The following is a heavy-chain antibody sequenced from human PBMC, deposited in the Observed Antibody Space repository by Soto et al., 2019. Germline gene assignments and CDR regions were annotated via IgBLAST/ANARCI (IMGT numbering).Heavy chain of an antibody. CDR2: ISAYNGNT. V-gene: IGHV1-18*01. J-gene: IGHJ6*02. CDR1: GYTFTSYG. Sequence: ASVKVSCKASGYTFTSYGISWVRQAPGQGLEWMGWISAYNGNTNYAPKLQGRVTMTTDTSTSTAYLELRSLRSDDTAVYYCAREPLGGGYCSGDSLYALIYYYSMDVWGQGTTVT. CDR3: AREPLGGGYCSGDSLYALIYYYSMDV. D-gene: IGHD2-15*01.